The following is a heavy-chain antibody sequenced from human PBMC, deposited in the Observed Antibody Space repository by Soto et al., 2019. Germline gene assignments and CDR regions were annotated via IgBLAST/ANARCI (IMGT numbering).Heavy chain of an antibody. CDR3: GTFLSTTSPEV. J-gene: IGHJ6*04. Sequence: QTLSLTRSTSGGTFYSKRPAWNWIKQSPSRGLEWLGRTYYRSKWYNDYAVSVKSRITINPDTSKKQFCLHLNSVTPEDTAVYYCGTFLSTTSPEVWGEGTTVTGSS. V-gene: IGHV6-1*01. CDR2: TYYRSKWYN. CDR1: GGTFYSKRPA. D-gene: IGHD2-2*01.